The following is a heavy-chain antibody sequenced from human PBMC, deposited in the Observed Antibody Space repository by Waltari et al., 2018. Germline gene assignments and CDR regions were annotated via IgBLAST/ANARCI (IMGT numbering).Heavy chain of an antibody. V-gene: IGHV4-38-2*01. D-gene: IGHD6-6*01. J-gene: IGHJ1*01. CDR1: GYSISSGYY. CDR3: ARRGSSSTLGYFQH. Sequence: QVQLQESGPGLVKPSETLSLTCAVSGYSISSGYYWGWIRQPPGKGLGWIGSIYHSGSTYHNPPLKSRVTISVDTSKNQFSLKLSSVTAADTAVYYCARRGSSSTLGYFQHWGQGTLVTVSS. CDR2: IYHSGST.